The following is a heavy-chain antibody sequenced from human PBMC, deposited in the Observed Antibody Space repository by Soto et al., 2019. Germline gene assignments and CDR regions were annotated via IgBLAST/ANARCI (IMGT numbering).Heavy chain of an antibody. J-gene: IGHJ5*02. CDR3: VRDGSKTLRDCFDP. CDR1: GGSMSKFY. D-gene: IGHD4-17*01. CDR2: VYATGTS. V-gene: IGHV4-4*07. Sequence: ETLSLTCSVSGGSMSKFYRSWIRKTAGKGLEWMGRVYATGTSDYNPSLRSRIAMSVDISKKTFSLRLRSVTAADTGVYYCVRDGSKTLRDCFDPWGQGILVTVSS.